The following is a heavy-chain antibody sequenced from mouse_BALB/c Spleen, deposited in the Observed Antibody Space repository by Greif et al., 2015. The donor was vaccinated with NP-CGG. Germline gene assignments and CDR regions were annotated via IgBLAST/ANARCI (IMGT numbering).Heavy chain of an antibody. D-gene: IGHD1-1*01. J-gene: IGHJ3*01. V-gene: IGHV14-3*02. Sequence: VQLKQSGAELVKPGASVKLPCTASGFNIKDTLMHWVKQRPEQGLEWIGRIDPANGYTKYDPKFQGKATITADTSSNTAYLQLSSPTSEDTAVYYCAPYYYGRSYFAHWGQGTLVTVSA. CDR2: IDPANGYT. CDR1: GFNIKDTL. CDR3: APYYYGRSYFAH.